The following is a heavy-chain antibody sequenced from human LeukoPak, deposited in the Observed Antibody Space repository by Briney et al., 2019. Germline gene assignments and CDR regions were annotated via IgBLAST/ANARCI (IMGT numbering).Heavy chain of an antibody. CDR1: GGSISSYY. Sequence: PAETLSLTCTVSGGSISSYYWSWLRQPPGKGLEWIGYIYYSGSTNYNPSLKSRVTISVDTSKNQFSLKLSSVTAADTAVYYCARWGKRGYSYGYILRSAFDIWGQGTMVTVSS. J-gene: IGHJ3*02. D-gene: IGHD5-18*01. CDR3: ARWGKRGYSYGYILRSAFDI. V-gene: IGHV4-59*01. CDR2: IYYSGST.